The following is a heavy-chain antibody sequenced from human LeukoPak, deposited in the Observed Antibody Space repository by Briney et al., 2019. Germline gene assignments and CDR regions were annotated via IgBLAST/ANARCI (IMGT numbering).Heavy chain of an antibody. J-gene: IGHJ5*02. CDR1: GFTFSSYA. V-gene: IGHV3-23*01. CDR3: AKDGRTAFDP. CDR2: ISGSGGST. Sequence: GGSLRLSCAASGFTFSSYAMSWVRQAPGKGLEGVSAISGSGGSTYYADSVNGRFTISRDNSKNTLSLQMNSLRAEDTAVYHCAKDGRTAFDPWGQGTLVTVSS. D-gene: IGHD2-2*01.